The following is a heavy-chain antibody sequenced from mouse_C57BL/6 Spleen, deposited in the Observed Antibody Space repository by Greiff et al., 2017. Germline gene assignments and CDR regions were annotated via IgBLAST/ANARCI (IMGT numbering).Heavy chain of an antibody. CDR1: GYTFTSYW. Sequence: QVQLQQPGAELVKPGASVKMSCKASGYTFTSYWITWVKQRPGQGLEWIGDIYPGSGSTNYNEKFKSKATLTVDTSSSTAYMQLSSLTSEDAAVYYCARGSNYDWYFDVWGTGTTVTVSS. J-gene: IGHJ1*03. CDR3: ARGSNYDWYFDV. D-gene: IGHD2-5*01. CDR2: IYPGSGST. V-gene: IGHV1-55*01.